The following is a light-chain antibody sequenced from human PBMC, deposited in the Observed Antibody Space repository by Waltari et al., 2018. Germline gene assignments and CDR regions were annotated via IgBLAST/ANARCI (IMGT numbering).Light chain of an antibody. Sequence: SSELTQDPAVSVAFGQTVRIQCQGDSLRSYFASWYQQKPGQAPVLVIYGKNNRPSGIPDRFSGSSSGNTASLTITGAQAEDEADYYCNSRDSSGNHHVVFGGGTKLTVL. CDR2: GKN. V-gene: IGLV3-19*01. CDR3: NSRDSSGNHHVV. J-gene: IGLJ2*01. CDR1: SLRSYF.